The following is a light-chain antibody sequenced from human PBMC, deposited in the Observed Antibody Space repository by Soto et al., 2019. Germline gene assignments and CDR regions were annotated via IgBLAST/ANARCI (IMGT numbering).Light chain of an antibody. Sequence: IFLTQSPATLSVSPCARATLSCRASQSVSGDLAWYHHKPGQAPRLLIYDASTRALDTPARFAGSGSGTEFTLTISSLQSEDFAVYFCQQYNNWPITFGQGTRLEIK. CDR2: DAS. CDR1: QSVSGD. CDR3: QQYNNWPIT. V-gene: IGKV3-15*01. J-gene: IGKJ5*01.